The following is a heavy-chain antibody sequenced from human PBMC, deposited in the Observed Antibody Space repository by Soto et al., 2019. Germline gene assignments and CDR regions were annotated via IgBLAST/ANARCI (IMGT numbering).Heavy chain of an antibody. D-gene: IGHD6-13*01. J-gene: IGHJ4*02. CDR3: ARGFSAGKGSPSDF. V-gene: IGHV3-23*01. CDR2: ISGSGGST. CDR1: GFTFSSFA. Sequence: GGSLRLSCAASGFTFSSFAMSWVRQAPGKGLDWVSAISGSGGSTYSADSVKGRFTISRDNSKNTLYLQMSSLRAEDTAVYYCARGFSAGKGSPSDFWGQGSLVTVSS.